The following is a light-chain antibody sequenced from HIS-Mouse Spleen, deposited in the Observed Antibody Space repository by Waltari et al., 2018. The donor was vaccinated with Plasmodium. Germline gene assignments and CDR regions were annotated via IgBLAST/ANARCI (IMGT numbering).Light chain of an antibody. CDR2: GAS. Sequence: VMTQSPATLSVSPGERATLSCRASQSVSSNLAWYQQKPGQAPRLLIYGASTRATGIPARFSGSGSGTEFTLTISSLQSEDFAVYYCQQYNNPRTTFGQGTKLEIK. J-gene: IGKJ2*01. CDR3: QQYNNPRTT. V-gene: IGKV3-15*01. CDR1: QSVSSN.